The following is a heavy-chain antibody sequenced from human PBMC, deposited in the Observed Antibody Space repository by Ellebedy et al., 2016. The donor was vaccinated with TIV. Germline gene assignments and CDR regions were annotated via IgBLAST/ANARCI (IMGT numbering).Heavy chain of an antibody. CDR3: ARGDYGDYVLGYYFDY. Sequence: ASVKVSCKVSGYTLTELSMHWVRQAPGKGLEWMGGFDPEDGETIYAQKFQGRVTMTRDTSTSTVYMELSSLRSEDTAVYYCARGDYGDYVLGYYFDYWGQGTLVTVSS. D-gene: IGHD4-17*01. J-gene: IGHJ4*02. CDR1: GYTLTELS. V-gene: IGHV1-24*01. CDR2: FDPEDGET.